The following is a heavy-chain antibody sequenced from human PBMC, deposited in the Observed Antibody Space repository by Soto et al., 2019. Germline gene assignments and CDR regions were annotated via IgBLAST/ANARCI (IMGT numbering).Heavy chain of an antibody. J-gene: IGHJ6*02. Sequence: GGSLRLSCAASGFTFSSYGMHWVRQAPGKGLEWVAVIWYDGSNKYYADSVKGRFTISRDNSKNTLYLQMNSLRAEDTAVYYCVRSLGSSSSPNYYYYGMDVWGQGTTVTVSS. CDR2: IWYDGSNK. V-gene: IGHV3-33*01. CDR1: GFTFSSYG. CDR3: VRSLGSSSSPNYYYYGMDV. D-gene: IGHD6-6*01.